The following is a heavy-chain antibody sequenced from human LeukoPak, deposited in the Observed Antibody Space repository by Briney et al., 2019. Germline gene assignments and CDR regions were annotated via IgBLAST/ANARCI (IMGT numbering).Heavy chain of an antibody. CDR1: GYTFTSYG. D-gene: IGHD3-10*01. Sequence: GASVKVSCKASGYTFTSYGISWVRQAPGQGLEWMGWISAYNGNTNYAQKLQGRVTMTTDTSTSTAYMELRSLRSDDTAVYYCARCGSGSYWGLQNYYYMDVWGKGTTVTVSS. CDR3: ARCGSGSYWGLQNYYYMDV. CDR2: ISAYNGNT. V-gene: IGHV1-18*01. J-gene: IGHJ6*03.